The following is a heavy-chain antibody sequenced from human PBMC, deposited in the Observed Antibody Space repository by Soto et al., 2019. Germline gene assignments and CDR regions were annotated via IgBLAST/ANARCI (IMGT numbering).Heavy chain of an antibody. J-gene: IGHJ4*02. Sequence: SVQVSCKASGGTFSSYAISWVRQAPGQGLEWMGGIIPIFGTANYAQKFQGRVTITADKSTSTAYMELSSLRSEDTAVYYCARGRFFYDSSGYYPYYFDYWGQGTLVTVAS. CDR3: ARGRFFYDSSGYYPYYFDY. CDR2: IIPIFGTA. D-gene: IGHD3-22*01. V-gene: IGHV1-69*06. CDR1: GGTFSSYA.